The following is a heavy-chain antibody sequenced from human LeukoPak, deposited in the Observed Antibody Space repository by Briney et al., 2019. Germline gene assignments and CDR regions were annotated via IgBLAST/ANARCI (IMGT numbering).Heavy chain of an antibody. Sequence: SETLSLTCTVSGGSISSSSYYWGWIRQPPGKGLEWIGSIYYSGSTYYNPSLKSRVTISVDTSKNQFSLKLSSVTAADTAVYYCVRQSITYYYDSSGYETSTRSFDYWGQGTLVTVSS. D-gene: IGHD3-22*01. CDR3: VRQSITYYYDSSGYETSTRSFDY. CDR2: IYYSGST. CDR1: GGSISSSSYY. J-gene: IGHJ4*02. V-gene: IGHV4-39*01.